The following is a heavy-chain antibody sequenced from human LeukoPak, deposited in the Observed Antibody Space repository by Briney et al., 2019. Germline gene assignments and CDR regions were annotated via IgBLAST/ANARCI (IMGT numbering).Heavy chain of an antibody. V-gene: IGHV3-21*01. Sequence: GGSQRLSCAASGFTFSSYSMNWVRLAPGKGLEWVSSISSSSSYIYYADSVKGRFTISRDNAKNSLYLQMNSLRAEDTAVYYCARVKGSSSCFDYWGQGTLVTVSS. CDR2: ISSSSSYI. CDR1: GFTFSSYS. J-gene: IGHJ4*02. D-gene: IGHD6-13*01. CDR3: ARVKGSSSCFDY.